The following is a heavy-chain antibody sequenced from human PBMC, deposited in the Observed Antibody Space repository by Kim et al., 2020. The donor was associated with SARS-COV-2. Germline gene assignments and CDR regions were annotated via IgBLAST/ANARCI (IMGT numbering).Heavy chain of an antibody. CDR2: IWYDGSNK. CDR3: ARGEDIVVVPAAWGDKGFDY. V-gene: IGHV3-33*01. Sequence: GGSLRLSCAASGFTFSSYGMHWVRQAPGKGLEWVAVIWYDGSNKYYADSVKGRFTISRDNSKNTLYLQMNSLRAEDTAVYYCARGEDIVVVPAAWGDKGFDYWGQGTLVTVSS. J-gene: IGHJ4*02. D-gene: IGHD2-2*01. CDR1: GFTFSSYG.